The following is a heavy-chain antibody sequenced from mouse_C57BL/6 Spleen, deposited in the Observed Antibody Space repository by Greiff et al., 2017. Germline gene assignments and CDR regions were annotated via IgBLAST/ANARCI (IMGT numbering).Heavy chain of an antibody. V-gene: IGHV1-55*01. CDR1: GYTFTSYW. Sequence: VQLQESGAELVKPGASVKMSCKASGYTFTSYWITWVKQRPGQGLEWIGDIYPGSGSTNYNEKFKSKATLTVDTSSSTAYMQLSSLTSEDSAVYYCAREKTVSHWGQGTTLTVSS. D-gene: IGHD1-1*01. CDR2: IYPGSGST. J-gene: IGHJ2*01. CDR3: AREKTVSH.